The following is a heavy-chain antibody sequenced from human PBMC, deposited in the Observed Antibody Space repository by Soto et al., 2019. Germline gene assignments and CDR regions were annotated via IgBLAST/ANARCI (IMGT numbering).Heavy chain of an antibody. J-gene: IGHJ6*02. CDR1: GFSFNTYA. CDR3: VKQRGSAKTYYYNMDV. CDR2: INYSGRTT. Sequence: EVQLLESGGGLVQPGGSLRLSCETSGFSFNTYAMTWVRQAPGMGLEWVAVINYSGRTTFHAQSVKGRFTISRDNYRNTGFLQMDSLRAEDTAVYYCVKQRGSAKTYYYNMDVWGLGTTVIVSS. V-gene: IGHV3-23*01. D-gene: IGHD3-10*01.